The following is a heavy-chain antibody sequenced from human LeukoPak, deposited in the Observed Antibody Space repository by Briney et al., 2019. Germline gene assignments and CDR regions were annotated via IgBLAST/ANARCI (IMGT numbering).Heavy chain of an antibody. V-gene: IGHV3-21*01. D-gene: IGHD2-15*01. Sequence: PGGSLRLSCAASGFTFSSYSMNWVRQAPGKGLEWVSSISSSSYIYYADSVKGRFTISRDNAKNSLYLQMNSLRAEDTAVYYCASSYCSGGSCGYYFDYWGQGTLVTVSS. J-gene: IGHJ4*02. CDR2: ISSSSYI. CDR3: ASSYCSGGSCGYYFDY. CDR1: GFTFSSYS.